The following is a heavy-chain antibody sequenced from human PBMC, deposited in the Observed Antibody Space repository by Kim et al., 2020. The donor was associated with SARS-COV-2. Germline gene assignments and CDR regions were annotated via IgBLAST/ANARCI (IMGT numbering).Heavy chain of an antibody. V-gene: IGHV3-9*01. J-gene: IGHJ6*02. D-gene: IGHD3-10*01. Sequence: SVKGRFTISKDNAKNSLYLQMNSLRIEDTALYYCAKDRRMGSGSTYGMDVWGQGTTVTVSS. CDR3: AKDRRMGSGSTYGMDV.